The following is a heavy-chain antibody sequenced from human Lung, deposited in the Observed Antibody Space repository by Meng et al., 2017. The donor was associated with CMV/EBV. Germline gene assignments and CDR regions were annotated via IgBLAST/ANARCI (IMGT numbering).Heavy chain of an antibody. J-gene: IGHJ4*02. CDR3: ARGEFRSSSSLYY. CDR1: GFTFGDYP. V-gene: IGHV3-49*04. Sequence: SCTGSGFTFGDYPMTWVRQAPGKGLEWIGFIRNKGYGGTTEYAASVKGRFTISRDDSRSIAYLQMNRLKIKDTAVYFCARGEFRSSSSLYYWGQGXLVTVSS. D-gene: IGHD6-6*01. CDR2: IRNKGYGGTT.